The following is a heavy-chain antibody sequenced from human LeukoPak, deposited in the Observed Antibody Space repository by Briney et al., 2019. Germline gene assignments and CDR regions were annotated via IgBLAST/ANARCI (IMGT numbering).Heavy chain of an antibody. Sequence: SETLSLTCTVSGGSISSRIYYWSWIRQPAGKGLEWIGRIYTSGGTNYNPSLRSRVTISVDTSKNQFSLKLSSVTAADTAVYYCARSHGSGSYYNLNDYWGQGTLVTVSS. CDR1: GGSISSRIYY. CDR2: IYTSGGT. J-gene: IGHJ4*02. V-gene: IGHV4-61*02. CDR3: ARSHGSGSYYNLNDY. D-gene: IGHD3-10*01.